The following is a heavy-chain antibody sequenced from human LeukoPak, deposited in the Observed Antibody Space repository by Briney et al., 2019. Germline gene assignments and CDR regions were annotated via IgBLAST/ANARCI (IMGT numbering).Heavy chain of an antibody. CDR1: GNSFTSYW. Sequence: GESLKISCKGSGNSFTSYWISWVRQMPGKGLEWMGRIDPSDSCTNYSPSFQGHVTISADKSISTAYLQWSSLKASDTAMYYCARLGYSSGASRDNNWFDPWGQGTLVTVSS. J-gene: IGHJ5*02. CDR2: IDPSDSCT. CDR3: ARLGYSSGASRDNNWFDP. V-gene: IGHV5-10-1*01. D-gene: IGHD6-19*01.